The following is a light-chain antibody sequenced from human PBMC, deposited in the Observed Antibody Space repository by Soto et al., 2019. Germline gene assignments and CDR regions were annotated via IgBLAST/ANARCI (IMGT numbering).Light chain of an antibody. CDR1: QNVNSSS. CDR3: QHFGSSPPRFT. CDR2: DAS. J-gene: IGKJ2*01. V-gene: IGKV3-20*01. Sequence: EIVLTQSPATLTLSPGERATLSCRASQNVNSSSLTWYQQKPGQAPRLLLYDASSRATDIPDKFSGSGSGTDFTLTISILEPEDFTVYYCQHFGSSPPRFTFGLGTKLEIK.